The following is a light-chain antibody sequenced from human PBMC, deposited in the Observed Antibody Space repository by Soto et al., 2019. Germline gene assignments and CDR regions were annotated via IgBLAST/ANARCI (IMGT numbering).Light chain of an antibody. J-gene: IGKJ4*01. CDR1: QSIDRW. Sequence: DIQMTQSPSTLSASVGDRVTITCRASQSIDRWLAWYQQRPGRAPKLLIYDVANLETGVPSRFSGSGSETEFTLTISSLQPDDFAIDYCQQYNSYPLTFGGGPKVEIK. CDR2: DVA. V-gene: IGKV1-5*01. CDR3: QQYNSYPLT.